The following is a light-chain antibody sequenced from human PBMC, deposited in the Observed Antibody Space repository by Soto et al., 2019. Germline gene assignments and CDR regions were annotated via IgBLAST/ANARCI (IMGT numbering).Light chain of an antibody. J-gene: IGLJ3*02. Sequence: QSALTQPASVSGSPGQSITISCTGTSSDVGGYNWLSWYQQRPGKAPKLIIFDVSNRPSRVSNRFSGSRSGTTASLTISGLQTEDEADYYCSSYTTNNTPVFGGGTKLTVL. CDR1: SSDVGGYNW. CDR2: DVS. CDR3: SSYTTNNTPV. V-gene: IGLV2-14*03.